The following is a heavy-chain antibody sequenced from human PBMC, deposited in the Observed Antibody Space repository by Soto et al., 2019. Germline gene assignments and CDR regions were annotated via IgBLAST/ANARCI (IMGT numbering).Heavy chain of an antibody. CDR2: ISYDGSNK. J-gene: IGHJ6*02. V-gene: IGHV3-30*18. CDR1: GFTFSSYG. Sequence: GGSLRLSCAASGFTFSSYGMHWVRQAPGKGLEWVAVISYDGSNKYYADSVKGRFTISRDNSKNTLYLQMNSLRAEDTAVYYCAKDRYGVVDVWGQGTTVTVSS. D-gene: IGHD4-17*01. CDR3: AKDRYGVVDV.